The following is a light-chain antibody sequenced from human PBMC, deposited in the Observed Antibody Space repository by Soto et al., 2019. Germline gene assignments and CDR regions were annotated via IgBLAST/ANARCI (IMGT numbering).Light chain of an antibody. J-gene: IGLJ1*01. Sequence: QSARTQPPSASGAPGQAVAISCTGTSSDVGSYDYVSWYQHHPGKAPKLMIYEVNKRPSGVPDRFSGSKSGNTASLTVSGLQAEDEADYYCSSYAGSNNFPYVFGTGTKVTVL. CDR1: SSDVGSYDY. CDR3: SSYAGSNNFPYV. V-gene: IGLV2-8*01. CDR2: EVN.